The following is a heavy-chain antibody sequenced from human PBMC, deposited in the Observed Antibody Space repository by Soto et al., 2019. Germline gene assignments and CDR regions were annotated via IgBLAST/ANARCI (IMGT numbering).Heavy chain of an antibody. V-gene: IGHV5-51*01. Sequence: PXESLTISGKGFGYTFTNYWIGLVRQMPGKGPEWMGIIYPGDSDTKYNPSFQGQVTISADKSITTTYLQWSSLKASDTAIYYCAASIFYYGMDVWGQGTTVTVSS. CDR2: IYPGDSDT. CDR3: AASIFYYGMDV. CDR1: GYTFTNYW. J-gene: IGHJ6*02.